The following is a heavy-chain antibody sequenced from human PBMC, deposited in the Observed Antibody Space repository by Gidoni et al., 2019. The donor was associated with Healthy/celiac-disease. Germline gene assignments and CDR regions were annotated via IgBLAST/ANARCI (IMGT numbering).Heavy chain of an antibody. J-gene: IGHJ4*02. CDR3: ARGLDAEWELLGLDY. Sequence: QVQLQESGPGLVKPSETLSLTCTFSGGSVSSGSYYWSWIRQPPGKGLEWIGYIYYSGSTNYNPSLKSRVTISVDTSKNQFSLKLSSVTAADTAVYYCARGLDAEWELLGLDYWGQGTLVTVSS. CDR2: IYYSGST. V-gene: IGHV4-61*01. D-gene: IGHD1-26*01. CDR1: GGSVSSGSYY.